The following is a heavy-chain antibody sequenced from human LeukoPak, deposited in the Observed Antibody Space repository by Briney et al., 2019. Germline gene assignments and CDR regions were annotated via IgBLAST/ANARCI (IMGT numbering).Heavy chain of an antibody. Sequence: SETLSLTCTVSGDSISSGAYYWTWVRQYPGTGLEWIGYISHIGTTYNNPSLKSRVSISVDTSRNQLSLRLTSVTAADTAVYYCASLYCPGCWGQGTLVTASS. V-gene: IGHV4-31*03. CDR3: ASLYCPGC. J-gene: IGHJ4*02. CDR1: GDSISSGAYY. D-gene: IGHD2-15*01. CDR2: ISHIGTT.